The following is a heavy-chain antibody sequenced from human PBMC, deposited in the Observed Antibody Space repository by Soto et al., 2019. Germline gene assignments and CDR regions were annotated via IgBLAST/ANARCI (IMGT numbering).Heavy chain of an antibody. CDR2: ISWNGGSR. CDR1: GFTFDDYA. CDR3: AKEAAVSDYNRGFDY. Sequence: QLLESGGGLVQPGGSLRLSCAASGFTFDDYAMHWVRQAPGKGLEWVSLISWNGGSRYYADSVKGRFTISRDNSKNSLYLQMNSLRAEDTALYYCAKEAAVSDYNRGFDYWGQGTLVTVSS. J-gene: IGHJ4*02. D-gene: IGHD3-16*01. V-gene: IGHV3-43D*04.